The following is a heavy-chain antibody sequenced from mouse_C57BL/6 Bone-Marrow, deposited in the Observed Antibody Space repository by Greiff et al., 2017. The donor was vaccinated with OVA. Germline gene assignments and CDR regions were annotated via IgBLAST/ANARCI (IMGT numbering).Heavy chain of an antibody. Sequence: QVQLQQPGAELVRPGTSVKLSCKASGYTFTSYWMHWVKQRPGQGLEWIGVIDPSDSYTNYNQKFKGKATLTVDTSSSTAYMQLSSLTSEDSAVYYWARGYYGPFDYWGQGTTLTVSS. J-gene: IGHJ2*01. D-gene: IGHD1-1*01. V-gene: IGHV1-59*01. CDR1: GYTFTSYW. CDR3: ARGYYGPFDY. CDR2: IDPSDSYT.